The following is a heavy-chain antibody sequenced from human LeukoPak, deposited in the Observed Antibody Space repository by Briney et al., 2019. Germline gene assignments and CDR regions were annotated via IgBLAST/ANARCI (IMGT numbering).Heavy chain of an antibody. CDR1: GATFSSYA. Sequence: GSSVNVSCKASGATFSSYAISWVRQAPGQGLEWMGGIIPIFGTANYAQKFQGRVTITADESTSTAYMELSSLRSEVTAVYYCARGWMDYGSGSYSGDYWGQGTLVTVSS. D-gene: IGHD3-10*01. CDR2: IIPIFGTA. CDR3: ARGWMDYGSGSYSGDY. J-gene: IGHJ4*02. V-gene: IGHV1-69*01.